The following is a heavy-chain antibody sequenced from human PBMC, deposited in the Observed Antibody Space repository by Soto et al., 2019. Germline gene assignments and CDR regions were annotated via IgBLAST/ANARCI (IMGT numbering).Heavy chain of an antibody. Sequence: QVQVVQSGAEVKKPGSSVKVSCKASGGTYSNYAINWVRQAPGHGLEWMGAIIPLFATTKYAQKFQGRVTITADKSTSTAYMELGSLRSEDTAVYYCARGLPSYYNSSGYPLNYWGQGTLVTVSS. D-gene: IGHD3-22*01. CDR1: GGTYSNYA. CDR3: ARGLPSYYNSSGYPLNY. CDR2: IIPLFATT. J-gene: IGHJ4*02. V-gene: IGHV1-69*06.